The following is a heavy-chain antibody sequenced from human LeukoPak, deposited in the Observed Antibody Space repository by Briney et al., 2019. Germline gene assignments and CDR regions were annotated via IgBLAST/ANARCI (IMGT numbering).Heavy chain of an antibody. J-gene: IGHJ4*02. Sequence: PSETLSLTCAVYGGSFSGYYWTWIRQPPGKGLEWIGEINHSGSTNYNPSLKSRVTISRDTSKNQFSLKLSPVTAADTAVYYCARDRYNWNGEDYWGPGTLVTVSS. D-gene: IGHD1-20*01. CDR1: GGSFSGYY. CDR2: INHSGST. V-gene: IGHV4-34*01. CDR3: ARDRYNWNGEDY.